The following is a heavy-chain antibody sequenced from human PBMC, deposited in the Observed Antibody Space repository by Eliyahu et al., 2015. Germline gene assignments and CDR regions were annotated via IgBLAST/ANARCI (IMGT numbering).Heavy chain of an antibody. CDR1: GFXFSNYG. V-gene: IGHV3-30*03. Sequence: QLQLVESGEGVVQPXGSXRLSCAAXGFXFSNYGMXWVRQAPGKGLEWVXFISYDGSDKYYADSVKGRFTISRDNSKNTLCLQMNHLRPEDTAVYYCVAGSSESWFDPWGQGTLVTVSS. D-gene: IGHD6-6*01. J-gene: IGHJ5*02. CDR2: ISYDGSDK. CDR3: VAGSSESWFDP.